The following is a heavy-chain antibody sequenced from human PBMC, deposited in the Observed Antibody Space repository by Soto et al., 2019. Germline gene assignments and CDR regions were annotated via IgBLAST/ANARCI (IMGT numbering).Heavy chain of an antibody. Sequence: EVQLLESGGGLVQPGGSLRLSCAASGFTFSSYAMSWVRQAPGKGLEWVSAISGSGGSTYYADSVKGRFTISRDNSKNTLYLQMNSLRAEDTAVYYCAKDRGPEPIAVAGILPPIFDYWGQGTLVTVSS. CDR2: ISGSGGST. D-gene: IGHD6-19*01. CDR3: AKDRGPEPIAVAGILPPIFDY. V-gene: IGHV3-23*01. CDR1: GFTFSSYA. J-gene: IGHJ4*02.